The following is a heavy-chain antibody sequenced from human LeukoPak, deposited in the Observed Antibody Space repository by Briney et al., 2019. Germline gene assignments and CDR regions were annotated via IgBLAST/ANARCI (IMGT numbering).Heavy chain of an antibody. CDR2: ISSSGSTI. D-gene: IGHD5-24*01. CDR3: IGGGLQGIY. J-gene: IGHJ4*02. Sequence: PGGSLRLSCAASGFTFSSYEMNWVRQAPGKGLEWVSYISSSGSTIYYADSVKGRFTISRDNAKNSLYLQMNSLRAEDTAVYYCIGGGLQGIYWGQGTLVTVSS. V-gene: IGHV3-48*03. CDR1: GFTFSSYE.